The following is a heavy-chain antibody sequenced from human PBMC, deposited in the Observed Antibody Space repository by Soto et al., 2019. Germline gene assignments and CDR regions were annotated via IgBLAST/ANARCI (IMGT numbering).Heavy chain of an antibody. Sequence: QITLKESGPPLVKPTQTLTLTCTFSGFSLSTSGVGVGWIRQPPGKALEWLALIYWDDDKRYSPSLKSRLTITKDTSKNQVVLTMTNMDPVDTATYYCAHSRITMVRGVIRFDYWGQGTLVTVSS. V-gene: IGHV2-5*02. CDR3: AHSRITMVRGVIRFDY. J-gene: IGHJ4*02. CDR2: IYWDDDK. D-gene: IGHD3-10*01. CDR1: GFSLSTSGVG.